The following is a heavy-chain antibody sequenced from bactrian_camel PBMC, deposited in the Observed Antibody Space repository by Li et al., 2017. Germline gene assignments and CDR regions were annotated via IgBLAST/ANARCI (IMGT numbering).Heavy chain of an antibody. CDR2: INSGSSTT. CDR3: VRDWGYADRWYVALGY. D-gene: IGHD6*01. CDR1: GFSFSNYW. V-gene: IGHV3S25*01. J-gene: IGHJ6*01. Sequence: QLVESGGGLVQPGGSLRLSCAASGFSFSNYWMYWVRQAPGKGLEWVSSINSGSSTTYYADSVKGRFTISRDNAKNTVYLQMNSLKPEDTAVYYCVRDWGYADRWYVALGYWTQGTQVTVS.